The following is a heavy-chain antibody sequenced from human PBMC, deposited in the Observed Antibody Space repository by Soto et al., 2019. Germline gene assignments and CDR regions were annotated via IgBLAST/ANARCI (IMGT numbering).Heavy chain of an antibody. J-gene: IGHJ6*02. V-gene: IGHV1-2*04. Sequence: ASVKVSCKASGYTVTGYYMHWVRQAPGQGLEWMGWINPNSGGTNYAQKFQGWVTMTRDTSISTAYMELSRLRSDDTAVYYCARDLASSGSYPHRYYYYGMDVWGQGTTVTVSS. D-gene: IGHD6-19*01. CDR1: GYTVTGYY. CDR3: ARDLASSGSYPHRYYYYGMDV. CDR2: INPNSGGT.